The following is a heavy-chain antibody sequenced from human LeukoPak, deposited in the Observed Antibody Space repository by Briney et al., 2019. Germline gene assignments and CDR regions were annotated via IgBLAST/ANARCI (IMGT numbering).Heavy chain of an antibody. CDR1: GFTVSSNY. Sequence: PGGSLRLSCAASGFTVSSNYMSWVRQAPGKGLEWVSVIYSGGSTYYADSVKGRFTISRDNSKNTLYLQMNSLRAEDTAVYYCAKGLGTGYNYGSRGLWKSPSPEQTDYYYMDVWGKGTTVTISS. D-gene: IGHD5-18*01. J-gene: IGHJ6*03. V-gene: IGHV3-66*01. CDR2: IYSGGST. CDR3: AKGLGTGYNYGSRGLWKSPSPEQTDYYYMDV.